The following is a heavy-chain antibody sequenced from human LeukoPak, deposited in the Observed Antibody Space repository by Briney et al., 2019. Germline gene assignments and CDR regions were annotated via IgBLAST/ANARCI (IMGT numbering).Heavy chain of an antibody. Sequence: GESLKISCKGSGYSFTGYWIGWVRQMPGKGLEWMGIIYPGDSDTRYSPSFQGQVTISADKSISTAYLQWSSLKASDTAMYYCAREAGYSSNWPTGFDPWGQGTLVTVSS. D-gene: IGHD6-13*01. CDR2: IYPGDSDT. J-gene: IGHJ5*02. CDR1: GYSFTGYW. V-gene: IGHV5-51*01. CDR3: AREAGYSSNWPTGFDP.